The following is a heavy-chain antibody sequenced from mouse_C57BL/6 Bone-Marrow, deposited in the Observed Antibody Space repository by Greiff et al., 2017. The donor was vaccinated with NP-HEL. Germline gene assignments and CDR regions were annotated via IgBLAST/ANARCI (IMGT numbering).Heavy chain of an antibody. V-gene: IGHV1-47*01. Sequence: VHLVESGAELVKPGASVKMSCKASGYTFTTYPIEWMKQNHGKSLEWIGNFHPYNDDTKYNDTFKGKATLTVEKSYSTVYLELSRLTSDDSAVYYWARGGGSSPPYYAMDYWGQGTSVTVSS. J-gene: IGHJ4*01. D-gene: IGHD1-1*01. CDR2: FHPYNDDT. CDR3: ARGGGSSPPYYAMDY. CDR1: GYTFTTYP.